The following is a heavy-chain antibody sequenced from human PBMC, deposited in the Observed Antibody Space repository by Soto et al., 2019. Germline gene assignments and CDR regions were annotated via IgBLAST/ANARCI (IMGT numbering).Heavy chain of an antibody. D-gene: IGHD3-22*01. CDR1: GYSFTNYG. CDR3: ARHRFNYYDNTVYYYFDY. V-gene: IGHV1-18*04. Sequence: QVQLVQSGAEVKKPGASVKVSCKASGYSFTNYGISWVRQAPGQGPEWMGWISGHNGDTNHPQSLQGRVTMTTDTSSNTAYMELRSLRSDDTAVYYCARHRFNYYDNTVYYYFDYWGQGTLVTVSS. J-gene: IGHJ4*02. CDR2: ISGHNGDT.